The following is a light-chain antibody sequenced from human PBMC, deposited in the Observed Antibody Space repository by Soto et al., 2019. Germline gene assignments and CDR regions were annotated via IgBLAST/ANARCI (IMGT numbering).Light chain of an antibody. J-gene: IGKJ2*01. CDR2: DAS. V-gene: IGKV1-5*01. CDR3: QQYNSYSYT. Sequence: DIKMTQSPSTMSASVGDRVTITCRASQSISSWLAWYQQKPGKAPKLLIYDASSLEIGVPSRFSGSGSGTEFTLTISSLQPDDFATYYCQQYNSYSYTFGQGTKLEIK. CDR1: QSISSW.